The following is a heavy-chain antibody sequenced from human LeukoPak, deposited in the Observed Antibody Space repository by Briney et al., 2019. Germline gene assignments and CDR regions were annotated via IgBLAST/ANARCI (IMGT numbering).Heavy chain of an antibody. CDR1: GGSFSGYY. Sequence: SETLSLTCAVYGGSFSGYYWSWIRQPPGKGLEWIGEINHSGSTNYNPSLKSRVTISVDTSKNQFSLKLSSVTAADTAVYYCARGRPFDPWGQGTLVTVSS. CDR2: INHSGST. V-gene: IGHV4-34*01. J-gene: IGHJ5*02. CDR3: ARGRPFDP.